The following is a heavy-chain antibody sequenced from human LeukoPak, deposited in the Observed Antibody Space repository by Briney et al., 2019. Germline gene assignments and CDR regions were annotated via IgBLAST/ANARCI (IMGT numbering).Heavy chain of an antibody. D-gene: IGHD3-22*01. CDR3: ARAVLSYYDSSGYFPDY. CDR1: GFTFSSYS. Sequence: GGSLRLSCAASGFTFSSYSMNWVRQAPGKGLEWVSSISSSSSYIYYADSVKGRFTISRDNAKNSLYLQMNSPRAEDTAVYYCARAVLSYYDSSGYFPDYWGQGTLVTVSS. CDR2: ISSSSSYI. J-gene: IGHJ4*02. V-gene: IGHV3-21*01.